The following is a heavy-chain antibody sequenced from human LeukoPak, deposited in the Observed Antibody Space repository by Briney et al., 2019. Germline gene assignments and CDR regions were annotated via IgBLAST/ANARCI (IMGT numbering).Heavy chain of an antibody. CDR2: IIPIFGTA. CDR1: GGTFSSYA. CDR3: ATLVVPAANDY. V-gene: IGHV1-69*01. J-gene: IGHJ4*02. Sequence: SVKVSCKASGGTFSSYAISWVRQAPGQGLEWMGGIIPIFGTANYAQKFQGRDTITADESTSTAYMELSSLRSEDTAVYYCATLVVPAANDYWGQGTLVTVSS. D-gene: IGHD2-2*01.